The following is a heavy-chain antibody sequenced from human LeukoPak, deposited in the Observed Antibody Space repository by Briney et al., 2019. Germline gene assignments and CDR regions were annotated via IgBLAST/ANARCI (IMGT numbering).Heavy chain of an antibody. V-gene: IGHV3-21*01. CDR2: ISSSSTYT. Sequence: GGSLRLSCAASGFTFSSSRMNWVRQAPGKGLEWVSSISSSSTYTHYAESVKGRFTISRDNAKNSLFLQMNSLRAEDTAVYYCAEDSSAYYIFDHWGQGTLVTVSS. J-gene: IGHJ4*02. CDR3: AEDSSAYYIFDH. CDR1: GFTFSSSR. D-gene: IGHD3-22*01.